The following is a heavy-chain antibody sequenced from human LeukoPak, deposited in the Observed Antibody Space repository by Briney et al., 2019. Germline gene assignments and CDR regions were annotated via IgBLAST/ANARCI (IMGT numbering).Heavy chain of an antibody. V-gene: IGHV4-39*07. Sequence: SGTLSLTCTVSGGSISSSSYYWGWIRQPPGKGLEWIGSIYYSGSTYYNPSLKSRVTISVDTSKNQFSLKLSSVTAADTAVYYCARDHPDPIHPLDYWGQGTLVTVSS. CDR1: GGSISSSSYY. J-gene: IGHJ4*02. CDR3: ARDHPDPIHPLDY. CDR2: IYYSGST.